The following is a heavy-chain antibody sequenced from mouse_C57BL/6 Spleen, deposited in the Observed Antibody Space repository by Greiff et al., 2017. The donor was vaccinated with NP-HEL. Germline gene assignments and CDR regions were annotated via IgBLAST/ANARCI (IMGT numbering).Heavy chain of an antibody. D-gene: IGHD1-1*01. Sequence: EVQRVESEGGLVQPGSSMKLSCTASGFTFSDYYMAWVRQVPEKGLEWVANINYDGSSTYYLDSLKSRFIISRDNAKNILYLQMSSLKSEDTATYYCARYYYGSSPYFDYWGQGTTLTVSS. CDR1: GFTFSDYY. J-gene: IGHJ2*01. V-gene: IGHV5-16*01. CDR3: ARYYYGSSPYFDY. CDR2: INYDGSST.